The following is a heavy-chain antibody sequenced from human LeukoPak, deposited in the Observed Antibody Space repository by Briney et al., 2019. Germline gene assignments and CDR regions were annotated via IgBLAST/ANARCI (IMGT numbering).Heavy chain of an antibody. CDR3: AREGGSGGASWSHSYYYYMDV. Sequence: ASVKVSCKASGYTFTGYYMHWVRQAPGQGLEWMGWINPNSGGTTYAQKFQGRVTMTRDTSISTAYMELSRLRSDDTAVYYCAREGGSGGASWSHSYYYYMDVWGKGTTVTVSS. J-gene: IGHJ6*03. D-gene: IGHD3-16*01. CDR1: GYTFTGYY. CDR2: INPNSGGT. V-gene: IGHV1-2*02.